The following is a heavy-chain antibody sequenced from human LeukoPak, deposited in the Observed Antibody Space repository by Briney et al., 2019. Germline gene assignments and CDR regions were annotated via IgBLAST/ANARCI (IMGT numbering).Heavy chain of an antibody. CDR2: IYYSGRT. CDR1: GGSISSYY. Sequence: SETLSLTCTVSGGSISSYYWTWIRQPPGKGLEWIGYIYYSGRTNYNPSLKSRVTISVDTSKNQFSLELSSVTAADTAVYYCARHSLVGTLVYWGQGTLVTVSS. J-gene: IGHJ4*02. D-gene: IGHD1-26*01. CDR3: ARHSLVGTLVY. V-gene: IGHV4-59*08.